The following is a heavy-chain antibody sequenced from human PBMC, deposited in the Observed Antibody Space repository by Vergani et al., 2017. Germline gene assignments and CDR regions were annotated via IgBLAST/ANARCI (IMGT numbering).Heavy chain of an antibody. D-gene: IGHD3-10*01. Sequence: EVQLVESGGGLVQPGGSLRLSCAASGFTFDDYAMHWVRQAPGKGLEWVSLISWDGGSTYYADSVKGRFTISRDNSKNSLYLQMNSLRAEDTALYYCAKDTVPKYYYGSGSPAYYYYYYGMDVWGQGTTVTVSS. CDR1: GFTFDDYA. J-gene: IGHJ6*02. V-gene: IGHV3-43D*04. CDR3: AKDTVPKYYYGSGSPAYYYYYYGMDV. CDR2: ISWDGGST.